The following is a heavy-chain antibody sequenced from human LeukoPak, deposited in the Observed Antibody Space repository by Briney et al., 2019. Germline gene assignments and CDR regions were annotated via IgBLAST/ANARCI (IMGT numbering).Heavy chain of an antibody. CDR1: GDSIRRFH. CDR2: IYYSGST. D-gene: IGHD3-10*01. J-gene: IGHJ6*02. Sequence: PSETLSLTCAVSGDSIRRFHWSWIRQPPGKGLEWIGNIYYSGSTNYNPSLKSRVTISPDTSKNQFSLRLSSVTAADTAVYYCARQGARFGELLSFYAMDVWGQGTTVTVSS. V-gene: IGHV4-59*08. CDR3: ARQGARFGELLSFYAMDV.